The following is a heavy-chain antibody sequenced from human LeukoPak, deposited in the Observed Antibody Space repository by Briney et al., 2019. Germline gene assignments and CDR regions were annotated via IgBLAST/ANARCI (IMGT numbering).Heavy chain of an antibody. D-gene: IGHD2-21*02. Sequence: GGSLRLSCAASGFTFSNYGMHWVRQAPGKGLEWVAVISRDGKRQFYTDSVKGRFTISRDDSRNTLYLQMNSLRPEDTAVYYCARDRLNRAYCGNDCYSAAFDYWGQGTLVTVSS. CDR2: ISRDGKRQ. CDR1: GFTFSNYG. V-gene: IGHV3-30*03. J-gene: IGHJ4*02. CDR3: ARDRLNRAYCGNDCYSAAFDY.